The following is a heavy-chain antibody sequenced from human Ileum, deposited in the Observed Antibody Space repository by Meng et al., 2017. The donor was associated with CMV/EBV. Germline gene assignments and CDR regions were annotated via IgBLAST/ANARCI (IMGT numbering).Heavy chain of an antibody. CDR2: ISSSGSTI. Sequence: GGSLRLSCAASGFTFSSYEMNWVRQAPGKGLEWVSYISSSGSTIYYADSVKGRFTISRDNAKNSLYLQMNSLRAEDTAVYYCARTTYYYDSSGYYFDCWGQGTSVTVSS. D-gene: IGHD3-22*01. CDR1: GFTFSSYE. V-gene: IGHV3-48*03. J-gene: IGHJ4*03. CDR3: ARTTYYYDSSGYYFDC.